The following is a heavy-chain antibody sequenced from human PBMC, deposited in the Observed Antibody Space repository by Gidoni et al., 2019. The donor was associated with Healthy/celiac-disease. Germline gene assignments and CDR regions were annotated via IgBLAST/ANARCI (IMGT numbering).Heavy chain of an antibody. CDR3: ARDFSPTTGGA. D-gene: IGHD4-17*01. Sequence: QVQLVESGGGVVQPGRSLRLSCAASGFTFSSYAIHWVRQAPGKGLEWVAVRSYDGSNKYYADSGKGRFTISRDNSKNTLYLQMNSLRAEDTAVYYCARDFSPTTGGAWGQGTLVTVSS. CDR2: RSYDGSNK. J-gene: IGHJ5*02. V-gene: IGHV3-30*04. CDR1: GFTFSSYA.